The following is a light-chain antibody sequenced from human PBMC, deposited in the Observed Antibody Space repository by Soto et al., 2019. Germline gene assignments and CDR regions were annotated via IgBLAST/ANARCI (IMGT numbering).Light chain of an antibody. CDR1: QSISNS. CDR2: TAS. CDR3: QQSYSTPRT. V-gene: IGKV1-39*01. Sequence: IQMTQSPSSLSASVGDGVTITCRASQSISNSLNWYQQKAGKAPKLLINTASSLQSGVPSRFSGSGFGTDFTLTISSLLPEDFATYYCQQSYSTPRTFGQGTKLEIK. J-gene: IGKJ2*01.